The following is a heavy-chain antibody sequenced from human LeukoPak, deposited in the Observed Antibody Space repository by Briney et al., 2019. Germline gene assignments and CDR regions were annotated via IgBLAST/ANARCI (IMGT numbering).Heavy chain of an antibody. CDR3: ARYCVDGSCYSRELDY. CDR2: ISSYNDST. Sequence: ASVKVSCKASGYTFTSYGISWVRQAPGQGLEWMGWISSYNDSTNYAQILQGRVTMTTDTSTNTAFMELRSLKPDDTAVYYCARYCVDGSCYSRELDYWGQGTLVIVSS. J-gene: IGHJ4*02. V-gene: IGHV1-18*01. D-gene: IGHD2-15*01. CDR1: GYTFTSYG.